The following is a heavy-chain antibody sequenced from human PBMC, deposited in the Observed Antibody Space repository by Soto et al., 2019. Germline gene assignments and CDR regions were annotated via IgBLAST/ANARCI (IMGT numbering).Heavy chain of an antibody. V-gene: IGHV3-23*01. J-gene: IGHJ6*02. Sequence: GGSLRLSCAASGFTFSSYAMSWVRQAPGKGLEWVSAISGSGGSTYYADSVKGRFTISRDNSKNTLYLQMNSLRAEDTAVYYCAKFSTVTNYYYGMDVWGQWTTVTVSS. D-gene: IGHD4-17*01. CDR1: GFTFSSYA. CDR3: AKFSTVTNYYYGMDV. CDR2: ISGSGGST.